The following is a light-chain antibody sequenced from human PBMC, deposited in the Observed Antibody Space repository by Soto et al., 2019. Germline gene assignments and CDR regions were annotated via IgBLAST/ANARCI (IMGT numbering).Light chain of an antibody. Sequence: DIQMTQSPSTLSASVGDRVTITCRASQSMNDWLAWYQQKPGKAPKVLIYDASSLQSGVPSRFSGSGSGTEFTLTIDSLQPDDVATYYCLRYNAFSQTSGKGTKV. J-gene: IGKJ1*01. CDR3: LRYNAFSQT. CDR1: QSMNDW. CDR2: DAS. V-gene: IGKV1-5*01.